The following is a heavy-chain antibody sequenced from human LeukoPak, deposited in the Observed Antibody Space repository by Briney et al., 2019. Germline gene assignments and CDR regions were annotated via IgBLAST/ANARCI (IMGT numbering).Heavy chain of an antibody. J-gene: IGHJ4*02. CDR1: GGSFSGYY. D-gene: IGHD3-10*01. CDR3: ARASIRGDDY. V-gene: IGHV4-34*01. CDR2: INHSGST. Sequence: SETLSLTCAVYGGSFSGYYWSWIRQPPGKGLEWIGEINHSGSTNYNPSLKSRVTISVDTSKNQFSPKLSSVTAADTAVYYCARASIRGDDYWGQGTLVTVSS.